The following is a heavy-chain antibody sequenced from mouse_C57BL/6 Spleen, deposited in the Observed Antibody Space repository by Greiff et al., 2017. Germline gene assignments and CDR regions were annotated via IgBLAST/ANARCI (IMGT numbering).Heavy chain of an antibody. CDR1: GYTFTSYD. CDR2: IYPRDGST. Sequence: QVQLKQSGPELVKPGASVKLSCKASGYTFTSYDINWVKQRPGQGLEWIGWIYPRDGSTKYNEKFKGKATLTVDTSSSTAYMELHSLTSEDSAVYFCARWVYYGSRDWFAYWGQGTLVTVSA. CDR3: ARWVYYGSRDWFAY. D-gene: IGHD1-1*01. J-gene: IGHJ3*01. V-gene: IGHV1-85*01.